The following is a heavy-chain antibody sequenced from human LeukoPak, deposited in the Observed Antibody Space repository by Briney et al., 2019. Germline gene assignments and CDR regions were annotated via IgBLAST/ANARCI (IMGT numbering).Heavy chain of an antibody. D-gene: IGHD6-13*01. CDR3: ARGSSSWYSVDY. Sequence: EASETLSLTCTVSGGSISSGGYYWSWIRQHPGKGLEWIGYIYYSGSTYYNPSLKSRVTISVDTSKNQFSLKLSSVTAADTAVYYCARGSSSWYSVDYWGQGTLVTVSS. J-gene: IGHJ4*02. V-gene: IGHV4-31*03. CDR2: IYYSGST. CDR1: GGSISSGGYY.